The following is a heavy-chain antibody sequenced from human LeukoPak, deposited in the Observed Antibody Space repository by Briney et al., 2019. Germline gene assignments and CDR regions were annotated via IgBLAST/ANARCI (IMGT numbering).Heavy chain of an antibody. J-gene: IGHJ4*02. D-gene: IGHD1-26*01. V-gene: IGHV3-23*01. Sequence: GGSLRLSCAASGFTFSSYAMSWVRKAPGKGLEWVSAISGSGGSTYYADPVKGRFTISRDNSKNTLYLQRNSLRAEDTAVYYCATGNGRKYYLDYWGQGTLVTVSS. CDR2: ISGSGGST. CDR1: GFTFSSYA. CDR3: ATGNGRKYYLDY.